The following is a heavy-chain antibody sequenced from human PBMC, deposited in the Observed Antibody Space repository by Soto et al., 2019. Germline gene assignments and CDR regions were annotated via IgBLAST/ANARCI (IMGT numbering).Heavy chain of an antibody. Sequence: QVQLVESGGGVVQPGRSLRLSCAASGFTFSSYGMHWVRQAPGKGLEWVAVISYDGSMTYYADSVKGRFTISRDNSKNTLYLQMNSLRTEDTAVHNCAKNRPPPSTGPIDYWGQGTLVTVSS. CDR2: ISYDGSMT. J-gene: IGHJ4*02. CDR3: AKNRPPPSTGPIDY. V-gene: IGHV3-30*18. CDR1: GFTFSSYG. D-gene: IGHD4-17*01.